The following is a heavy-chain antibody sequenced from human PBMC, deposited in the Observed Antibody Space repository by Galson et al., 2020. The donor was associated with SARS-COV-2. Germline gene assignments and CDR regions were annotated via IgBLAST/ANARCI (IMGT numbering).Heavy chain of an antibody. CDR2: ISYDGSNK. Sequence: GESLKISCAASGFTFSSYGMHWVRQAPGKGLEWVAVISYDGSNKYYADSVKGRFTISRDNSKNTLYLQMNSLRAEDTAVYYCAHSWLTPGLPDYWGQGTLVTVSS. V-gene: IGHV3-30*03. CDR3: AHSWLTPGLPDY. CDR1: GFTFSSYG. D-gene: IGHD6-19*01. J-gene: IGHJ4*02.